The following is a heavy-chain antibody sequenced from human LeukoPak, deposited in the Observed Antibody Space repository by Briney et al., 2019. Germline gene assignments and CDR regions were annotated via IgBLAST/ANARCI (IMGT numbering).Heavy chain of an antibody. J-gene: IGHJ3*02. CDR3: ARGVLTRGDI. CDR2: ISSTSSYI. CDR1: GFTFSSYS. Sequence: PGGSLRLSCAASGFTFSSYSMNWVRQAPGKGLEWVSSISSTSSYIYYADSVKGRFTISRDNAKNSLYLQMNSLRVEDTAIYYCARGVLTRGDIWGQGTMVTVSS. D-gene: IGHD2-2*01. V-gene: IGHV3-21*06.